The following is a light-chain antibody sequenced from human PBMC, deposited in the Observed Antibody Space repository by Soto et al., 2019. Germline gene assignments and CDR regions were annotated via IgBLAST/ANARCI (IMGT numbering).Light chain of an antibody. V-gene: IGKV1-39*01. Sequence: DIKMTQSPSSMSASVGDRVTITCRASQSISSYLNWYQQKPGKAPKLLIYAASSLQSGVPSRFSGSVSGTDFTLTISSLQPEDFATYYCQQRYSTPQTFGQGTKVDIK. CDR3: QQRYSTPQT. CDR2: AAS. J-gene: IGKJ1*01. CDR1: QSISSY.